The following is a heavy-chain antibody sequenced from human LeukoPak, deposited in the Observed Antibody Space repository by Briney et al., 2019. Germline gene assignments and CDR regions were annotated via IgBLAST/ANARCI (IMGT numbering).Heavy chain of an antibody. Sequence: GRSLRLSCAASGFTFEDYAMHWGRPAPRKGLEWVSGISWNSGNTGYADSVKGRFTISRDNAKNSLYLQMNSLRAEDTALYYCAKGEGSMIVNWGQGTLVTVSS. V-gene: IGHV3-9*01. J-gene: IGHJ4*02. CDR1: GFTFEDYA. D-gene: IGHD3-22*01. CDR2: ISWNSGNT. CDR3: AKGEGSMIVN.